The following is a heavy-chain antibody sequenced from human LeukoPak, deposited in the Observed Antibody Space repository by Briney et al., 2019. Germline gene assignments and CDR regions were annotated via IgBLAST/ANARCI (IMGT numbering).Heavy chain of an antibody. D-gene: IGHD6-13*01. CDR2: ISYDGYDK. J-gene: IGHJ4*02. V-gene: IGHV3-30-3*01. Sequence: GRSLRLSCAASGFTFNDYAMYWVRQTPGKGLEWVTLISYDGYDKSYADSVRGRFTISRDNSKNTLYLQIASLRSEDTAVYYCARDFFPIVDSSWYEIGYWGQGTLVTVSS. CDR1: GFTFNDYA. CDR3: ARDFFPIVDSSWYEIGY.